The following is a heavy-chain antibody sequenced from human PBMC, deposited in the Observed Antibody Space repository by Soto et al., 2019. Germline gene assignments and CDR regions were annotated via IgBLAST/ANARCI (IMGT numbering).Heavy chain of an antibody. J-gene: IGHJ4*02. CDR2: ITDNGRNT. D-gene: IGHD4-17*01. CDR3: AKERATTTAFDY. Sequence: EVQLLESGGGLVQAGGSLRLSCAASGFTFSRDGMSWVRQAPGKGLEWVSLITDNGRNTYYADSVKGRFTISRDNTKNTLFLQMNSLRAEDTGVYYCAKERATTTAFDYWGQGALVTVSS. CDR1: GFTFSRDG. V-gene: IGHV3-23*01.